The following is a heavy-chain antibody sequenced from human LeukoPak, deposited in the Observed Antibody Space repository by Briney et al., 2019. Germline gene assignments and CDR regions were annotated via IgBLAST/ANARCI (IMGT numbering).Heavy chain of an antibody. CDR1: LGSISSYY. CDR3: ARDSRGSGSYYSDFDY. CDR2: VYTSVSV. V-gene: IGHV4-4*07. D-gene: IGHD3-10*01. J-gene: IGHJ4*02. Sequence: SEALSLTCTVSLGSISSYYRSSIRQSAGKGLEWIGRVYTSVSVVCKAYLKRRVTMSVATSKNQFSLTLSSVTAADTAVYYCARDSRGSGSYYSDFDYWGQGTLVTVSS.